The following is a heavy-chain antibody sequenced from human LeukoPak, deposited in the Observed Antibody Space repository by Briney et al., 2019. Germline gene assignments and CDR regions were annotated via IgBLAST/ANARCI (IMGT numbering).Heavy chain of an antibody. D-gene: IGHD1-26*01. CDR2: INHSGTT. V-gene: IGHV4-34*01. Sequence: PSETLSLTCAVYGGSFSGYYWSWIRQPPGKGLEGIGEINHSGTTNYNSSLKSRVTVSVDASKTQFSLKLSSVTAADKAVYYCARRYSGSYGLYSHHYMDVWGKGTTVTISS. J-gene: IGHJ6*03. CDR3: ARRYSGSYGLYSHHYMDV. CDR1: GGSFSGYY.